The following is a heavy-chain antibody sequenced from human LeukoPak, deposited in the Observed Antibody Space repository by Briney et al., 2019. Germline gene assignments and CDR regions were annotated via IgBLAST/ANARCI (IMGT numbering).Heavy chain of an antibody. CDR1: GFTFSSYA. CDR2: ISYDGSNK. V-gene: IGHV3-30-3*01. J-gene: IGHJ4*02. D-gene: IGHD1-26*01. Sequence: GRSLRLSCAASGFTFSSYAMHWVRQAPGKGLERVAVISYDGSNKYYADSVRGRFTISRDNSKNTLYLQMNSLRAEDTAVYYCARDRGGSMPESYFDYWGQGTLVTVSS. CDR3: ARDRGGSMPESYFDY.